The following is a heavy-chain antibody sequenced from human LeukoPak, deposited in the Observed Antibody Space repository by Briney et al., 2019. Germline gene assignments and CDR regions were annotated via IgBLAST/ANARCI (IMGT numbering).Heavy chain of an antibody. J-gene: IGHJ5*02. Sequence: GGYLRLSCAASGFTFSSYSMNWVRQAPGKGLEWVSSISSSSSYIYYADSVKGRFTISRDNAKNSLYLQMNSLRAEDTAVYYCARGVVVAANGACWFDPWGQGTLVTVSS. CDR3: ARGVVVAANGACWFDP. CDR2: ISSSSSYI. D-gene: IGHD2-15*01. V-gene: IGHV3-21*01. CDR1: GFTFSSYS.